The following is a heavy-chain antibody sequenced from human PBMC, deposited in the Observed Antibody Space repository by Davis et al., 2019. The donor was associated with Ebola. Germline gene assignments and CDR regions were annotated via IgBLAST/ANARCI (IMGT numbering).Heavy chain of an antibody. CDR2: INDGNGNK. Sequence: ASALVSCKASAYSITRFAIHWVLQAPGQRLEWMGWINDGNGNKIYSQNFQGRVTITRDTSASTVYMELSSLRSEDTAVYYCAGNSVTTRLDYYGMDVWGQGTTVTVSS. V-gene: IGHV1-3*01. J-gene: IGHJ6*02. CDR1: AYSITRFA. D-gene: IGHD4-17*01. CDR3: AGNSVTTRLDYYGMDV.